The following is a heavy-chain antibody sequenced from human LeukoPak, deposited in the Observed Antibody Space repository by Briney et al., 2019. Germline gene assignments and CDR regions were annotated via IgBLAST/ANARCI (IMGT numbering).Heavy chain of an antibody. CDR3: AKAGSGSYLLDYFDY. J-gene: IGHJ4*02. CDR1: GFTFSNSD. V-gene: IGHV3-30-3*02. Sequence: GGSLRLSCVASGFTFSNSDMHWVRQAPGKGLEWVAVISYDGSNKYYPDSVKGRFTISRDNSKNTLSLQMNSLRAEDTALYYCAKAGSGSYLLDYFDYWGQGTLVTASS. CDR2: ISYDGSNK. D-gene: IGHD3-10*01.